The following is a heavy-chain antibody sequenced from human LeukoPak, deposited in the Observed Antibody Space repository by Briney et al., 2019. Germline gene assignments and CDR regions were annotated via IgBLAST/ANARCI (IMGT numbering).Heavy chain of an antibody. V-gene: IGHV3-43D*04. Sequence: GSLGLSCAASGFTFDDYAMHWVRQAPGKGLEWVSLISWDGGSTYYADSVKGRFTISRDNSKNSLYLQMNSLRAEDTALYYCAKDSYCSSTSCYTDLYYMDVWGKGTTVTVSS. J-gene: IGHJ6*03. CDR3: AKDSYCSSTSCYTDLYYMDV. CDR1: GFTFDDYA. D-gene: IGHD2-2*02. CDR2: ISWDGGST.